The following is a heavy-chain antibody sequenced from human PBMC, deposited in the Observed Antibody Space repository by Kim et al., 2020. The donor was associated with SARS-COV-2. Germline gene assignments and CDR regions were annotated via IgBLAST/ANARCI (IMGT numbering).Heavy chain of an antibody. CDR2: ISAYNGNT. V-gene: IGHV1-18*01. CDR3: ARTNIVATIDDY. CDR1: GYTFTSYG. Sequence: ASVKVSCKASGYTFTSYGISWVRQAPGQGLEWMGWISAYNGNTNYAQKFQGRVTMTTDTSTSTAYMELRSLRSDDTAVYYCARTNIVATIDDYWGQGTLVTVSS. D-gene: IGHD5-12*01. J-gene: IGHJ4*02.